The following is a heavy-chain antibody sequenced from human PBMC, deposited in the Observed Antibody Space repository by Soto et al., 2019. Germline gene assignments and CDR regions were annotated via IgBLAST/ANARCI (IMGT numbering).Heavy chain of an antibody. CDR1: GYSVTSSDYY. D-gene: IGHD2-15*01. CDR3: AALSVSLSGPYGINV. CDR2: MFYSGLT. Sequence: SETLSLTCSVSGYSVTSSDYYWAWIRQPPGKGLEWIGSMFYSGLTYYNPSLKSRVTLSVDTSKNQFSVRLNYVTAADTAVYYCAALSVSLSGPYGINVWGQGTTVTVYS. V-gene: IGHV4-39*01. J-gene: IGHJ6*02.